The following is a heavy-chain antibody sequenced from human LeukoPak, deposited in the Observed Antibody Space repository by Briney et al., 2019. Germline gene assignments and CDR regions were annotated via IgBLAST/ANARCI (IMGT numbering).Heavy chain of an antibody. CDR3: ARDRGISAYVEY. D-gene: IGHD2-15*01. J-gene: IGHJ4*02. CDR2: VSSDGSST. Sequence: GGSLRLSCAASGFTFSSYWMHWVRQAPGKGLVWVSRVSSDGSSTTYANSVKGRFTISRDNAKNTLYLQMNSLRAEDTAVYYCARDRGISAYVEYWGQGTLVTVSS. V-gene: IGHV3-74*01. CDR1: GFTFSSYW.